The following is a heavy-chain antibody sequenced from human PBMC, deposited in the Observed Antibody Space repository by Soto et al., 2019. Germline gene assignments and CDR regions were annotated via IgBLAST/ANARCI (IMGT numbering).Heavy chain of an antibody. D-gene: IGHD5-12*01. CDR1: GYPISSGYY. Sequence: PSETLSLTCAVSGYPISSGYYWGWIRQPPGKGLEWIGIIHHSGSTYYNPSLRSRITISVDTSKNQFSLKMPAVTAADTAVYYWARSSGYVPGGYGGQGILVTFSS. J-gene: IGHJ4*02. V-gene: IGHV4-38-2*01. CDR3: ARSSGYVPGGY. CDR2: IHHSGST.